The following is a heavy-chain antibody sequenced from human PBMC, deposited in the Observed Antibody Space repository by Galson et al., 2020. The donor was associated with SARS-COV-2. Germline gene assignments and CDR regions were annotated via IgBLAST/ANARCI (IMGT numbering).Heavy chain of an antibody. CDR2: ISASGGNT. D-gene: IGHD3-3*01. CDR1: GFTFSSFS. J-gene: IGHJ2*01. V-gene: IGHV3-23*01. CDR3: AKEITIFGVDWYIDL. Sequence: GESLKISCAASGFTFSSFSMSWVRQAPGKGLEWVSGISASGGNTFYADSVKGRFTISRDNSKKTLYLQMNSLRAEDTAIYYCAKEITIFGVDWYIDLWGRGTLVTVSS.